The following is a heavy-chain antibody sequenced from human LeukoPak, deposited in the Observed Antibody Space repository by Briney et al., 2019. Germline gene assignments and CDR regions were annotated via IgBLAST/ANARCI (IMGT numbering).Heavy chain of an antibody. CDR2: INPSGGST. V-gene: IGHV1-46*01. CDR3: ARDDDGSGRDYYYGMDV. J-gene: IGHJ6*02. D-gene: IGHD3-10*01. CDR1: GYTFTSYY. Sequence: ASVKVSCKASGYTFTSYYMHWVRQAPGQGLEWMGIINPSGGSTSYAQRFQGRVTMTRDTSTSTVYMELSSLRSEDTAVYYCARDDDGSGRDYYYGMDVWGQGTTVTVSS.